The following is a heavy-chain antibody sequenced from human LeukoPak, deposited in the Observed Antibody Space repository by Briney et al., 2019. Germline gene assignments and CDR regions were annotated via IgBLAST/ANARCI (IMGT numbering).Heavy chain of an antibody. D-gene: IGHD2-2*01. V-gene: IGHV4-39*01. Sequence: SETLSLTCTVSGGSISSSSYYWGWIRQPPGKGLEWIGSIYYSGSTYYNPSLKSRVTISVDTSKDQFSLKLSSVTAADTAVYYCARRGSTSHEGIFDYWGQGTLVTVSS. CDR2: IYYSGST. J-gene: IGHJ4*02. CDR3: ARRGSTSHEGIFDY. CDR1: GGSISSSSYY.